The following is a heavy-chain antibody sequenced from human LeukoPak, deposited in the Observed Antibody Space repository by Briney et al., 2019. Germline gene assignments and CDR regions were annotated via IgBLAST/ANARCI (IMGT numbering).Heavy chain of an antibody. D-gene: IGHD3-9*01. V-gene: IGHV3-23*01. Sequence: PGGSPRLSCAASGFPFSNYGMSWIRQAPGKGLEWISSISGSGGTTYYADSVKGRFTISRDNSKNTLYLQMNSLRAEDTAVYYCAKSFRSTIRYFDWLSTYFDYWGQGTLVTVSS. J-gene: IGHJ4*02. CDR1: GFPFSNYG. CDR3: AKSFRSTIRYFDWLSTYFDY. CDR2: ISGSGGTT.